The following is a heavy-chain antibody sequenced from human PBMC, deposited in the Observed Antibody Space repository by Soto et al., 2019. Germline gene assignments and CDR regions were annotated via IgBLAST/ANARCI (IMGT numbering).Heavy chain of an antibody. J-gene: IGHJ5*02. V-gene: IGHV4-34*01. CDR1: GGSFSGYY. Sequence: QVQLQQWGAGLLKPSETLSLTCAVYGGSFSGYYWSWIRQPPGKGLEWIGEINHSGSTNYNPSLRCRGTISVDTSQNQFSLKLSSVTAADTAVYYCARGNYDILTGYYDGNWFDPWGQGTLVTVSS. CDR2: INHSGST. CDR3: ARGNYDILTGYYDGNWFDP. D-gene: IGHD3-9*01.